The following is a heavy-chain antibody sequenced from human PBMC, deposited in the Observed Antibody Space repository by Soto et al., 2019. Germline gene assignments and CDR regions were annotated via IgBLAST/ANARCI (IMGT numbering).Heavy chain of an antibody. Sequence: PGGSLRLSCAASGFTFSSYSMNWVRQAPGKGLEWVSSISSSSSYIYYADSVKGRFTISRDNAKNSLYLQMNSLRAEDTAVYYCARDRSGYSHPYYYGSGSYYSGVDYWGQGTLVTVSS. CDR3: ARDRSGYSHPYYYGSGSYYSGVDY. CDR1: GFTFSSYS. CDR2: ISSSSSYI. D-gene: IGHD3-10*01. V-gene: IGHV3-21*01. J-gene: IGHJ4*02.